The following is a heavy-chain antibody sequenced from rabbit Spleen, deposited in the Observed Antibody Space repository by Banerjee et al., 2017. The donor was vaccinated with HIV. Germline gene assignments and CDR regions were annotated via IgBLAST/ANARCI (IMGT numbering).Heavy chain of an antibody. CDR2: IAGSSSGFT. V-gene: IGHV1S40*01. Sequence: QSLEESGGDLVQPEGSLTLTCTASGFSFSTSDYICWVRQAPGKGLEWISCIAGSSSGFTYSATWAKGRFTISKPSSTTVTLQMTSLTAADTATYFCARDTGSSFSSHGMDLWGPGTLVTVS. J-gene: IGHJ6*01. CDR3: ARDTGSSFSSHGMDL. D-gene: IGHD8-1*01. CDR1: GFSFSTSDY.